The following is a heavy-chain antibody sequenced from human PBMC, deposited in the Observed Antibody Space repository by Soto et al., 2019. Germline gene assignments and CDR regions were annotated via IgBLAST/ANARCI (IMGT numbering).Heavy chain of an antibody. CDR1: GGTFSSYT. J-gene: IGHJ4*02. V-gene: IGHV1-69*13. Sequence: GASVKVSCKASGGTFSSYTISWVRQAPGQGLEWMGRIIPIFGIANYAQKFQGRVTITADESTSTAYMELSSLRFEDTAVYYCARDGLAVAGNFDYWGQGTLVTVSS. CDR2: IIPIFGIA. D-gene: IGHD6-19*01. CDR3: ARDGLAVAGNFDY.